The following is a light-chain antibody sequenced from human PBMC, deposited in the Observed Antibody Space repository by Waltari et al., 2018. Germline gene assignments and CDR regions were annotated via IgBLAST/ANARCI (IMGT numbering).Light chain of an antibody. CDR2: YKSDSEK. V-gene: IGLV5-37*01. J-gene: IGLJ3*02. Sequence: QPVLTQPPSSSASPVESARLTCTLPSDNTVGDFNIYWYQQKSRSPPRVLLYYKSDSEKAQGSGVTFRFSWSKDASANAGILLISGLQSEDDADYYCMFWPSNVWVFGGGTKLTVL. CDR3: MFWPSNVWV. CDR1: SDNTVGDFN.